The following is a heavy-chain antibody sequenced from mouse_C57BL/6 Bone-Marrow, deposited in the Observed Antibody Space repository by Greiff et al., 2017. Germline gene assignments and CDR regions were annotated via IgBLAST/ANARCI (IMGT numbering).Heavy chain of an antibody. V-gene: IGHV1-64*01. CDR1: GYTFTSYW. CDR2: IHPNSGST. CDR3: ASDYGSSSRAMDY. J-gene: IGHJ4*01. Sequence: QVQLQQPGAELVKPGASVKLSCKASGYTFTSYWMHWVKQRPGQGLEWIGMIHPNSGSTNYNEKFKSKATLTVDKSSSTAYMQLSSLISEDSAVXYCASDYGSSSRAMDYCGQGTSVTVST. D-gene: IGHD1-1*01.